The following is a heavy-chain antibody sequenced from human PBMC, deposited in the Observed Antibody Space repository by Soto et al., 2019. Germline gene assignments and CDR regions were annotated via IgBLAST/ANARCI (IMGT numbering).Heavy chain of an antibody. J-gene: IGHJ6*02. CDR1: GFTFSSYA. V-gene: IGHV3-23*01. Sequence: GGSLRLSCAASGFTFSSYAMSWVRQAPGKGLEWVSAISGSGGSTYYADSVKGRFTISRDNSKNTLYLQMNSLRAEDTAVYYCAKPGTAAGYYYGMDVWGQGTTVTVSS. D-gene: IGHD6-13*01. CDR3: AKPGTAAGYYYGMDV. CDR2: ISGSGGST.